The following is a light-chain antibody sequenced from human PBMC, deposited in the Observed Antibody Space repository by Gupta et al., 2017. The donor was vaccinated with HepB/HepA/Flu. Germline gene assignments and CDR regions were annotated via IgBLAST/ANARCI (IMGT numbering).Light chain of an antibody. V-gene: IGKV3-15*01. CDR3: QQYNDWPIT. CDR2: GPS. CDR1: QSVGSN. J-gene: IGKJ5*01. Sequence: ETVMTQSPATLSVSPGERATLSCRDSQSVGSNFAWYQQKRGQPPRLLIFGPSTRATGIPARFSGSGSGAEFTLTISSLQSEDFAVYYCQQYNDWPITFGQGTRLEIK.